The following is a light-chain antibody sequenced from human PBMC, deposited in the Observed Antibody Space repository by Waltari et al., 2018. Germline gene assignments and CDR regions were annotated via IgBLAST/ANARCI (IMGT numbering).Light chain of an antibody. V-gene: IGKV1-5*03. Sequence: DIQMTQSPSTLSASVGDRVTITCRASQSISSWLAWYQQKPGKAPKLLIYKASSLESGVPLRFSGSGSGTEFTLTISSLQPDDVATYYCQHYNLYSGTFGQGTKVEIK. J-gene: IGKJ1*01. CDR1: QSISSW. CDR3: QHYNLYSGT. CDR2: KAS.